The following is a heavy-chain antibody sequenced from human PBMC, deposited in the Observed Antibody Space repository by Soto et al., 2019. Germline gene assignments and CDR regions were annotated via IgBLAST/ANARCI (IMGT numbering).Heavy chain of an antibody. D-gene: IGHD3-10*01. CDR2: ISASGGSP. V-gene: IGHV3-23*01. CDR3: AKGAMVRGVYFDY. Sequence: PGGSLRLSCASSGFTFTSSPMRWVRQAPGKGLEWVSAISASGGSPYYSDSVKGRFTVSRDNSKNMLHLQMNSLRDEDTAVYYCAKGAMVRGVYFDYWGRGTLVTVSS. J-gene: IGHJ4*02. CDR1: GFTFTSSP.